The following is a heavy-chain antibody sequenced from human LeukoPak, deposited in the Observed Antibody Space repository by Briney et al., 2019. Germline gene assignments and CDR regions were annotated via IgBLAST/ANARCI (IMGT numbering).Heavy chain of an antibody. Sequence: RGSLRLSCAASGFTFSSYWMSWVRQAPGKGLEWVANIKQDGSEKYYVDSVKGRFTISRDNAKNSLYLQMNSLRAEDTAAYYCARDGYSYGYPIGAFDIWGQGTMVTVSS. V-gene: IGHV3-7*01. J-gene: IGHJ3*02. CDR3: ARDGYSYGYPIGAFDI. CDR2: IKQDGSEK. CDR1: GFTFSSYW. D-gene: IGHD5-18*01.